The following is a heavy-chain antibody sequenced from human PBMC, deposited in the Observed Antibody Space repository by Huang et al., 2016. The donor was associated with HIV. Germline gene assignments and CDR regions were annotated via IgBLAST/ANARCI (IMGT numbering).Heavy chain of an antibody. Sequence: EVQLVQSGAEVKKPGESLKISCRVSGYSFSSCWIGWVRQCPGRGLEWIGLIYPAYSDIKYSPSFKDQVIISVDKSFDIAYLQWRGLRASDTATYYCARQHTGYHIFDLWGQGTTVTVSS. V-gene: IGHV5-51*01. CDR3: ARQHTGYHIFDL. D-gene: IGHD3-9*01. CDR2: IYPAYSDI. CDR1: GYSFSSCW. J-gene: IGHJ6*02.